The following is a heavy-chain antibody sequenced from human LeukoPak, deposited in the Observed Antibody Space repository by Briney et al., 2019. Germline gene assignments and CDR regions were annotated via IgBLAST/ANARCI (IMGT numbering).Heavy chain of an antibody. D-gene: IGHD5-24*01. CDR2: INPNSGGT. J-gene: IGHJ5*02. CDR3: ARKGGRDGYNSA. V-gene: IGHV1-2*02. CDR1: GYTFTSYG. Sequence: ASVKVSCKASGYTFTSYGISWVRQAPGQGLEWMGWINPNSGGTNYAQKFQGRVTMTRDTSISTAYMELSRLRSDDTAVYYCARKGGRDGYNSAWGQGTLVTVSS.